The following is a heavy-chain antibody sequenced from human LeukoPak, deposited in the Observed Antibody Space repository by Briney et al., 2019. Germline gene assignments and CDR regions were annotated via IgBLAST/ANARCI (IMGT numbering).Heavy chain of an antibody. Sequence: GGSLRLSCEASGFTFSNYWLTWVRQAPGQGLERVANIKQDGSEKHYVDSVKGRFTISRDNAKNSLYLQMNSLRAEDTAVYYCARDRQIAYWGQGTLVTVSS. V-gene: IGHV3-7*01. CDR3: ARDRQIAY. CDR2: IKQDGSEK. J-gene: IGHJ4*02. CDR1: GFTFSNYW.